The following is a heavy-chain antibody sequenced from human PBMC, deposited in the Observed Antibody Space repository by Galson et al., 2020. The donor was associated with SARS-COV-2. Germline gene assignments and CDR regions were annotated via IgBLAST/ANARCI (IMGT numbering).Heavy chain of an antibody. V-gene: IGHV4-39*02. CDR1: GGSISSSSQF. CDR2: IYYTGST. J-gene: IGHJ1*01. CDR3: ARRQLAASYGSVFGAEYFHH. Sequence: SETLSLTCTVSGGSISSSSQFWGWVRQPPGKGPEWVGTIYYTGSTNYNPSLKSRATISIDTSKSHFSLRLSSVTAADTAVYYCARRQLAASYGSVFGAEYFHHWGQGTLVTVSS. D-gene: IGHD3-10*01.